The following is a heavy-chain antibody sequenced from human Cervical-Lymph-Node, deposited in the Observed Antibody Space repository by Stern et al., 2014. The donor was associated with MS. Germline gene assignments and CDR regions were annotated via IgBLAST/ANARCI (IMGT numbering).Heavy chain of an antibody. CDR2: ISPKTGSA. Sequence: VQLVDSGAEVERPGASVKVSCKASGSTFTAYFLPWVRQAPGQGLEWMGWISPKTGSATYAQKFQDRVTMTRDTSINTGYMEVSSLRSDDTAVYYCARDRGSYSDYWGQGTLVAVSS. CDR1: GSTFTAYF. V-gene: IGHV1-2*02. CDR3: ARDRGSYSDY. D-gene: IGHD1-26*01. J-gene: IGHJ4*02.